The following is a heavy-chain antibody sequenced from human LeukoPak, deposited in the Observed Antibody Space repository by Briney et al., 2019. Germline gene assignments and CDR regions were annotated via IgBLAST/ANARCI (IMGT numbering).Heavy chain of an antibody. CDR1: GYTFTSYG. D-gene: IGHD6-13*01. CDR3: ARGDSSSFWIGYWFDP. Sequence: ASVKVSCKAPGYTFTSYGIGWVRQAPGQGLEWMGWISAYNGNTNYAQKLQGRVTMTTDTSTSTAYMELRSLRSDDTAVYYCARGDSSSFWIGYWFDPWGQGTLVTVSS. V-gene: IGHV1-18*01. J-gene: IGHJ5*02. CDR2: ISAYNGNT.